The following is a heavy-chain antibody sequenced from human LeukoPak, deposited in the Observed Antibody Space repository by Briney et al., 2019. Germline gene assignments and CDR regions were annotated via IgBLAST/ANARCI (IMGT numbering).Heavy chain of an antibody. CDR2: IYYTGNT. Sequence: SETLSLTCSVSGDTISTSDHYWGWIRQPPGKGLEWIGSIYYTGNTYYNPSLKSRVTISVDTSKNQFSLKLSSVTAADTAVYYCVSHQEGMVRGVLYYMDVWGTGTTVTISS. CDR1: GDTISTSDHY. CDR3: VSHQEGMVRGVLYYMDV. J-gene: IGHJ6*03. D-gene: IGHD3-10*01. V-gene: IGHV4-39*01.